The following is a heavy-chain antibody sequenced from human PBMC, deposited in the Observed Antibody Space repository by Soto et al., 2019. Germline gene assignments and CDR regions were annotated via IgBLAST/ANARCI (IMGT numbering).Heavy chain of an antibody. J-gene: IGHJ4*02. Sequence: GGSLRLSCAASGFTFSDYYMSWIRQAPGKGLEWVSYISSSGSTIYYADSVKGRFTISRDNAKNSLYLQMNSLRAEDTAVYYCARDPSDVVVPAATDFDYWGQGTLVTVSS. CDR3: ARDPSDVVVPAATDFDY. CDR2: ISSSGSTI. CDR1: GFTFSDYY. V-gene: IGHV3-11*01. D-gene: IGHD2-2*01.